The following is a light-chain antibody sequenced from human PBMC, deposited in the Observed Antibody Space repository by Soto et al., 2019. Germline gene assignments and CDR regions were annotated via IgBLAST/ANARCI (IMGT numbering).Light chain of an antibody. CDR2: AAS. V-gene: IGKV3-11*01. J-gene: IGKJ4*01. Sequence: EIVLTQSPATLSLSPGERATHSCRASQSVSSYLAWYQQKPGQAPRLLIYAASNRATGIPARFSGTGSGTDFTLTISSLEPEDFAVYYCQQRSSWPLTFGGGTKVYIK. CDR3: QQRSSWPLT. CDR1: QSVSSY.